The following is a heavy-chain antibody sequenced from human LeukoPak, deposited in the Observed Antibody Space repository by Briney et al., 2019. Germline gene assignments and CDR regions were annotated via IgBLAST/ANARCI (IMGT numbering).Heavy chain of an antibody. D-gene: IGHD1-26*01. CDR2: IDPSGGST. J-gene: IGHJ4*02. Sequence: ASVKVSCKASGYTFISYYIHWVRQAPGQGLEWMGIIDPSGGSTTYAPKFRGRLTVTRDTSTSTVYMELSSLRSDDTAVYYCARDAWLVGTTNLYYFDYWGQGTLVTVSS. V-gene: IGHV1-46*01. CDR3: ARDAWLVGTTNLYYFDY. CDR1: GYTFISYY.